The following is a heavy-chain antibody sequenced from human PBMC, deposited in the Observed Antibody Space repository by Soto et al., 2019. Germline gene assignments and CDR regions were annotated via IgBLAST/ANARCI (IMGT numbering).Heavy chain of an antibody. CDR2: VYNSGST. V-gene: IGHV4-59*01. CDR1: GGSMSSKY. J-gene: IGHJ4*02. D-gene: IGHD6-13*01. CDR3: ARYRREAVAGYTLDN. Sequence: SETLSLSCTVSGGSMSSKYWTWIRQPPGKGLEWIGYVYNSGSTNYNPSLKSRVTISEDTSKSQFSLKVNSMTAADTAVYYCARYRREAVAGYTLDNWGQGMLVTVSS.